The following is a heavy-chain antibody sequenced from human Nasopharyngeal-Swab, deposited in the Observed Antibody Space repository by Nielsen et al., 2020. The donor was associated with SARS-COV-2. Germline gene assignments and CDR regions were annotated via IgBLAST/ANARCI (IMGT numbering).Heavy chain of an antibody. V-gene: IGHV4-34*01. Sequence: SETLSLTCAVYGGSFSGYYWSWIRQPPGKGLEWIGEINHSGSTNYNPSLKSRVTISVDTSKNQFSLKLSSVIAADTAVYYCARGPTYRLWGQGTLVTVSS. CDR1: GGSFSGYY. D-gene: IGHD2/OR15-2a*01. CDR2: INHSGST. CDR3: ARGPTYRL. J-gene: IGHJ4*02.